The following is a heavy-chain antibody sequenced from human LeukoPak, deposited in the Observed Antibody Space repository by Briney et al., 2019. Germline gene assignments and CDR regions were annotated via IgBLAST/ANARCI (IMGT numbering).Heavy chain of an antibody. Sequence: GGSLRLSCAASGFTFSSYWMSWVRQAPGKGLEWVANIKQDGSEKYYVDSVKCRFTISRDNAKNSLYLQMNSLSAEDTAVYYCARALITSFGVVIIDYWGKGTLVTVSS. V-gene: IGHV3-7*01. CDR3: ARALITSFGVVIIDY. J-gene: IGHJ4*02. CDR2: IKQDGSEK. CDR1: GFTFSSYW. D-gene: IGHD3-3*01.